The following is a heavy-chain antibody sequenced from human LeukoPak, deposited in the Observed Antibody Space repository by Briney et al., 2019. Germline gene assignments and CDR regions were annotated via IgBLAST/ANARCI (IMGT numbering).Heavy chain of an antibody. CDR2: ISDDGSTK. J-gene: IGHJ5*02. CDR3: ARDLIAVTGTGFWFDP. Sequence: GGSLRLSCAASGFTFNTYAIHWVRQAPGKGLEWVAVISDDGSTKYYADSVKGRFTISRDNSKNMLYLQMNSLRAEDSAVYYCARDLIAVTGTGFWFDPRGQGTLVTVSS. V-gene: IGHV3-30-3*01. D-gene: IGHD6-19*01. CDR1: GFTFNTYA.